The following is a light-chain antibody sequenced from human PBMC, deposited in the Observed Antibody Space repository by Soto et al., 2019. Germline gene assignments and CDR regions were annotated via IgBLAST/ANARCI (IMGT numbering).Light chain of an antibody. CDR2: DAS. CDR3: QQRSNWPPLT. Sequence: EIVLTQSPATLSLSPGERATLSGRASQSVSSYLAWYQQKPGQAPRLLIYDASNRATGIPARFSGSGSGTDFTLTISSLEPEDFALYYCQQRSNWPPLTFGGGTKVDIK. V-gene: IGKV3-11*01. CDR1: QSVSSY. J-gene: IGKJ4*01.